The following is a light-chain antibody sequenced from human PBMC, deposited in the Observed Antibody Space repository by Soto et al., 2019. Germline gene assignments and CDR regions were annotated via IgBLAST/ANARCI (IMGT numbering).Light chain of an antibody. CDR3: LQDYTYPWT. J-gene: IGKJ1*01. CDR2: AAS. V-gene: IGKV1-6*02. CDR1: QDIGND. Sequence: IQMTQSPSSLSASVRDRVTITCRASQDIGNDLGWYQQKPGKAPNLMIYAASSLRSGVPSRFSGSGSGTHFTLTINSLQAEDSATYFCLQDYTYPWTFGQGTKVEIK.